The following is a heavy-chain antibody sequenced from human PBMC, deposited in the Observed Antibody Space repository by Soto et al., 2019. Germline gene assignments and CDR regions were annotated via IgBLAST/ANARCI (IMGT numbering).Heavy chain of an antibody. Sequence: EVQLVESGGSLVQPGGSLRLSCAASGFTFSSYEMNWVRQAPGKGLEWVSDITSTGSTRYYADSVKGRFTISRDNAKNSLYLQMNSLRAEDTAVYYCARGYCTSSACHWNFDYWGQGTLVTVSS. CDR1: GFTFSSYE. CDR3: ARGYCTSSACHWNFDY. D-gene: IGHD2-8*02. J-gene: IGHJ4*02. CDR2: ITSTGSTR. V-gene: IGHV3-48*03.